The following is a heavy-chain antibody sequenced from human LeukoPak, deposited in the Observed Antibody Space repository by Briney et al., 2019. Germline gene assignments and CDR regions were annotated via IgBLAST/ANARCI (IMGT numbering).Heavy chain of an antibody. D-gene: IGHD2-2*01. V-gene: IGHV1-2*02. J-gene: IGHJ5*02. CDR3: ARFYCSSTDCYGQTNWFDP. CDR1: GYTFTGYY. CDR2: INPTRGGT. Sequence: RASVKVSCKASGYTFTGYYIHWVRQAPGQGLEWVGWINPTRGGTNYAQKFQGRVTMTRDTSTSTAYMELHRVTSDDTAVYYCARFYCSSTDCYGQTNWFDPWGQGTLVTVSS.